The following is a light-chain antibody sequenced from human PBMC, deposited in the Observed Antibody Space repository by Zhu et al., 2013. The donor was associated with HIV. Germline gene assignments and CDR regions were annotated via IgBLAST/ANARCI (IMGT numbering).Light chain of an antibody. CDR1: QSVSSSY. V-gene: IGKV3-20*01. Sequence: EIVLTQSPGTLSVSPGERATLSCRTSQSVSSSYLAWYQQKFGQAPRLLMYGASTRATGIPDRFSGSGSGADFTLTISRLEPEDFAVYFCQQYGSSPITFGQGTRLEIK. CDR2: GAS. J-gene: IGKJ5*01. CDR3: QQYGSSPIT.